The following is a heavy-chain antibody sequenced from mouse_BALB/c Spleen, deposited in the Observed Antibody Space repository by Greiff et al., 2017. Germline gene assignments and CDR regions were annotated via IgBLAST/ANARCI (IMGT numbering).Heavy chain of an antibody. CDR1: GFTFSSYG. CDR3: ARDQSYYGSWFAY. D-gene: IGHD1-2*01. V-gene: IGHV5-6-3*01. CDR2: INSNGGST. Sequence: EVQLVESGGGLVQPGGSLKLSCAASGFTFSSYGMSWVRQTPDKRLELVATINSNGGSTYYPDSLKGRFTISRDNAKNTLYLQMSSLKSEDTAMYYCARDQSYYGSWFAYWGQGTLVTVSA. J-gene: IGHJ3*01.